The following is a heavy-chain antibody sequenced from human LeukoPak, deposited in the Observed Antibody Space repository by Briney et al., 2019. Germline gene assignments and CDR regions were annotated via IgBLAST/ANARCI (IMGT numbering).Heavy chain of an antibody. CDR1: GFTVSTNY. J-gene: IGHJ5*02. CDR3: ARDMGCSSTTCRNNWYDP. V-gene: IGHV3-66*01. D-gene: IGHD2-2*01. Sequence: GGSLRLSCAASGFTVSTNYMSWVRQAPEKGLEWASVIYAGGSTYYADSVKGRFTISRDNSKNTVYLQMNSLRAEDTAVYYCARDMGCSSTTCRNNWYDPWGQGTPVTVSS. CDR2: IYAGGST.